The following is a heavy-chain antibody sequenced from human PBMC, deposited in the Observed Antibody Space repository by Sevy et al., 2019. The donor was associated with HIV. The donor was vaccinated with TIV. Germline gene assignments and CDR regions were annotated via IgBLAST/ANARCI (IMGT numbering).Heavy chain of an antibody. CDR2: IYYNGNT. CDR1: GGSITSLY. J-gene: IGHJ4*02. V-gene: IGHV4-59*08. Sequence: AETLSLTCTVSGGSITSLYWGWIRQPPGKGLERIANIYYNGNTNYNPSLKSRVTISLDTSKNQLSLRLSTVTAADTAIDYCAGENAWGRGYSWGQGTLVTVSS. CDR3: AGENAWGRGYS. D-gene: IGHD1-26*01.